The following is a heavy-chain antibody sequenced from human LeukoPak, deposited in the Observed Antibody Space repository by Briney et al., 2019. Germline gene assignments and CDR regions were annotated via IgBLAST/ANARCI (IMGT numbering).Heavy chain of an antibody. V-gene: IGHV4-59*01. CDR2: IYYSGST. Sequence: PSETLSLTCTVSGGSISSYYWSWIRQPPGKGLEWIGYIYYSGSTNYDPSLKSRVTISVDTSKNQFSLKLSSVTAADTAVYYCARDHYDYVWGSYVPLWYFDYWGQGTLVTVSS. CDR3: ARDHYDYVWGSYVPLWYFDY. D-gene: IGHD3-16*01. CDR1: GGSISSYY. J-gene: IGHJ4*02.